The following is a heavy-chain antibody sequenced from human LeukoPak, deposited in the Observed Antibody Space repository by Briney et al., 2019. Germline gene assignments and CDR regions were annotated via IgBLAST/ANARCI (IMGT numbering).Heavy chain of an antibody. Sequence: SETLSLTCTVSGGSISSYYWGWIRQPPGKGLEWIGYIYYSGSTNYNPSLKSRVTISVDTSKNQFSLKLSSVTAADTAVYYCAREGWELPLGDAFDIWGQGTMVTVSS. D-gene: IGHD1-26*01. V-gene: IGHV4-59*01. CDR2: IYYSGST. CDR1: GGSISSYY. J-gene: IGHJ3*02. CDR3: AREGWELPLGDAFDI.